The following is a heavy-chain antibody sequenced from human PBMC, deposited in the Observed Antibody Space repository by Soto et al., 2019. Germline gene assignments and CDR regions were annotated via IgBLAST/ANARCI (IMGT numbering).Heavy chain of an antibody. CDR1: GFSFNNYA. CDR3: AKGVNYSWFKEGLDI. CDR2: ISSNSGSV. J-gene: IGHJ3*02. V-gene: IGHV3-9*01. Sequence: EVELVESGGGLVQPGRSLRLSCAASGFSFNNYAMHWVRQVPGKGLEWVSGISSNSGSVGYADSVKGRFTISRDNGKNFPDFEMNSLTVEESALYFLAKGVNYSWFKEGLDIWGQGTMVTASS. D-gene: IGHD6-13*01.